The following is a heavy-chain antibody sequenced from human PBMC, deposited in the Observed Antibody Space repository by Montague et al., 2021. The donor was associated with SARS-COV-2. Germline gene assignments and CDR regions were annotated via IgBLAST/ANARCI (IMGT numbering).Heavy chain of an antibody. Sequence: SLRLSCAASGFTFSSFAMSWVRQAPWKGLEWVSVLYSDGINTFYADSVKGRFTISRDNSKNTLYLQLNSLRAEDTAVYYCARFGETYRDFDCWGQGTLVTVSS. D-gene: IGHD3-10*01. CDR2: LYSDGINT. V-gene: IGHV3-23*03. CDR1: GFTFSSFA. CDR3: ARFGETYRDFDC. J-gene: IGHJ4*02.